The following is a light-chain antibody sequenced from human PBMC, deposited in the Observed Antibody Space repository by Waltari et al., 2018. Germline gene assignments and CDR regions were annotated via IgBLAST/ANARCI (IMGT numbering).Light chain of an antibody. CDR3: MIWHSSAWV. CDR2: YKSDSDK. V-gene: IGLV5-45*01. J-gene: IGLJ3*02. CDR1: SGINVGTYR. Sequence: QAVLTQPASLSASPGASASLTCTSRSGINVGTYRIYWYQQKPGSPPQYLLRYKSDSDKQQGSGVPSRCSGSKDASANAGILLISGLQSEDEADYYCMIWHSSAWVFGGGTKLTVL.